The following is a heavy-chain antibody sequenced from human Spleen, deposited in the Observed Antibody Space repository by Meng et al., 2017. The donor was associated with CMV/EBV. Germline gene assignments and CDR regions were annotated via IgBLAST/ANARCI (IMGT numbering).Heavy chain of an antibody. J-gene: IGHJ6*02. CDR2: INPYSGVT. V-gene: IGHV1-2*02. D-gene: IGHD2-2*01. CDR1: GYTFTSYA. CDR3: ARERYLEPAASPDYYYFGMDV. Sequence: ASVKVSCKASGYTFTSYAMNWVRQAPGQGLEWMGWINPYSGVTNYAQKVQGRVTMTRDTSISTAYMELSRLRSDDTAFYYCARERYLEPAASPDYYYFGMDVWGQGTTVTVSS.